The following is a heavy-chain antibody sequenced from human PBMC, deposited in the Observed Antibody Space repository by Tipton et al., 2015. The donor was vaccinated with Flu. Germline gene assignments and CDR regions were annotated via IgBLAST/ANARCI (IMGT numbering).Heavy chain of an antibody. CDR1: GGSISRHY. J-gene: IGHJ5*02. Sequence: TLSLTCTISGGSISRHYWSWFRQPPGKGLEWIGNIHRTGNTYHNPSLRSRVTISVDTSKNQFSLKLSSVTAADTAVYYCARRDYSNYVSEPKNWFHPWGQGTLVTVSS. D-gene: IGHD4-11*01. V-gene: IGHV4-59*08. CDR2: IHRTGNT. CDR3: ARRDYSNYVSEPKNWFHP.